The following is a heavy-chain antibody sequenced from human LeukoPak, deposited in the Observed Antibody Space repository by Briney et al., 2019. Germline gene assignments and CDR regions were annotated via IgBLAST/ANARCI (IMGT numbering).Heavy chain of an antibody. D-gene: IGHD2-2*01. CDR3: APLMVPGYCSSTSCQYNWFDP. V-gene: IGHV1-69*13. CDR1: GGTFSSYA. CDR2: IIPIFGTA. Sequence: ASVKVSCKASGGTFSSYAISWVRQAPGQGLEWMGGIIPIFGTANYAQKFQGRVTITADESTSTAYMELSSLRSEDTAVYYCAPLMVPGYCSSTSCQYNWFDPWGQGTLVTVSS. J-gene: IGHJ5*02.